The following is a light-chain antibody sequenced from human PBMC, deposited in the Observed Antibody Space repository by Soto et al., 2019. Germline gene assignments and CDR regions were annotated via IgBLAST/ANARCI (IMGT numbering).Light chain of an antibody. V-gene: IGKV2-30*01. J-gene: IGKJ5*01. CDR2: KVS. CDR1: QSLVYSDGNAY. CDR3: MQVTSWPIT. Sequence: DVVMTQSPLSLPVILGQPASISCRSSQSLVYSDGNAYLSWFHQRPGQSPRRLIYKVSNRDSGVPARFSGSVSGSVFTLKISMVEAEDVGVYYCMQVTSWPITFGQGTRLEIK.